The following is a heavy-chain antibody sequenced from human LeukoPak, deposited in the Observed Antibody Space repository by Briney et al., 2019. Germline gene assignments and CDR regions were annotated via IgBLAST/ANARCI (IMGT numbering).Heavy chain of an antibody. D-gene: IGHD3-22*01. CDR1: GYTFTGYY. J-gene: IGHJ6*03. Sequence: SVKLSCKASGYTFTGYYMHWVRQAPGQGLEWMGGIIPIFGTANYAQKFQGRVTITADKSTSTAYMELSSLRSEDTAVYYCARGPYDSSGYFRRDYYYYMDVWGKGTTVTVSS. CDR2: IIPIFGTA. V-gene: IGHV1-69*06. CDR3: ARGPYDSSGYFRRDYYYYMDV.